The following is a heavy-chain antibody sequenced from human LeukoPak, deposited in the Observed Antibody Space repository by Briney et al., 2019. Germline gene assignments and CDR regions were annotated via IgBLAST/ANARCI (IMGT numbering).Heavy chain of an antibody. V-gene: IGHV3-23*01. D-gene: IGHD6-19*01. J-gene: IGHJ3*02. Sequence: RPGGSLRLSCAASGFTFSSYAMSWVRQAPGKGLEWVSAISGSGGSTYYADSVKGRFTISRDNSKYTLYLQMDSLRAEDTAVYYCAKDQYSSGLDAFDIWGQGTMVTVSS. CDR1: GFTFSSYA. CDR2: ISGSGGST. CDR3: AKDQYSSGLDAFDI.